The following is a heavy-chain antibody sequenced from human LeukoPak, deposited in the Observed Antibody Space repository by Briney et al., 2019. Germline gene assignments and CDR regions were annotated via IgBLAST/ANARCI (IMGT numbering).Heavy chain of an antibody. J-gene: IGHJ5*02. CDR3: AREATQLGWFDP. CDR2: ISSSSSYI. D-gene: IGHD2-2*01. V-gene: IGHV3-21*01. Sequence: PGGSLRLSCAASGFTFSSYSMNWVRQAPGKGLEWVSSISSSSSYIYYADSVKGRFTISRDNAKNSLYLQMNSLRAEDTAVYYCAREATQLGWFDPWGQGTLVTVSS. CDR1: GFTFSSYS.